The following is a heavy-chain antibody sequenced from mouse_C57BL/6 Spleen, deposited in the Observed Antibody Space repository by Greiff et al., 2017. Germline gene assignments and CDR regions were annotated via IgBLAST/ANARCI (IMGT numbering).Heavy chain of an antibody. V-gene: IGHV6-3*01. J-gene: IGHJ4*01. CDR2: ISLKSDNYAT. Sequence: EVTLMASGGGLVQPGGSMKLSCVASGFTFSNYWMNWVRQSPEKGLEWVAHISLKSDNYATPYAESVKGRFTISRDDSTSRVYLQMNNLRAEDTGSYYCTGGYYSMDYWGQGTSVTVSS. CDR1: GFTFSNYW. CDR3: TGGYYSMDY.